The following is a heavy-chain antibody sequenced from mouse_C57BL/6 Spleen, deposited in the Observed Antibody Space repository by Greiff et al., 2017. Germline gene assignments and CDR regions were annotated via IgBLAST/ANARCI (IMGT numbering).Heavy chain of an antibody. D-gene: IGHD1-1*01. CDR2: IDPSDSYT. CDR3: SRGITTVVERYFDV. Sequence: VQLQQPGAELVKPGASVKLSCKASGYTFTSYWMQGVKQRPGQGLEWIGEIDPSDSYTNYNQKFKGKATLTVDTSSSTAYMQLSSLTSEDSAVYYCSRGITTVVERYFDVWGTGTTVTVSS. J-gene: IGHJ1*03. V-gene: IGHV1-50*01. CDR1: GYTFTSYW.